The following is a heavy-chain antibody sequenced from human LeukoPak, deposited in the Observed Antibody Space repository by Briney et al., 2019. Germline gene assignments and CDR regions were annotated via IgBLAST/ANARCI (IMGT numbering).Heavy chain of an antibody. V-gene: IGHV3-13*01. Sequence: PGGSLRLSCAASGFTFSSYDMHWVRQATGKGLEWVSAIGTAGDTYYPGSVKGRFTISIENAKNSLYLQMNTLRAGDTAVYYCARALGSGFFAPWGQGTLVTVSS. CDR3: ARALGSGFFAP. D-gene: IGHD3-10*01. CDR2: IGTAGDT. J-gene: IGHJ5*02. CDR1: GFTFSSYD.